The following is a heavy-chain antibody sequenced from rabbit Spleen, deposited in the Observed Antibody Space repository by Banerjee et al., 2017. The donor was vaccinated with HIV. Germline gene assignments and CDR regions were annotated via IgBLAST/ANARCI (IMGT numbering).Heavy chain of an antibody. CDR1: GFDFSSARL. Sequence: EQLEESGGGLVKPGASLTLTCKASGFDFSSARLICWVRQAPGKGLEWIACIYVGASGTTYYASWAKGRFTISKTSSTTVTLQMTSLTDADTATYFCVRGASGSGYYSLWGPGTLVTVS. D-gene: IGHD1-1*01. CDR2: IYVGASGTT. V-gene: IGHV1S45*01. CDR3: VRGASGSGYYSL. J-gene: IGHJ4*01.